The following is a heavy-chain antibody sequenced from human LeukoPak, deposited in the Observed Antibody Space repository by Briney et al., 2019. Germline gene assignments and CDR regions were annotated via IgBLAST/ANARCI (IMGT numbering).Heavy chain of an antibody. J-gene: IGHJ3*02. CDR3: ATRYDFWSDLTEDAFDI. Sequence: ASVKVSCKASGYTFTGYYMHWVRQAPGQGIEWMGWINPNSGGTNYAQKFQGRVTMTRDTSISTAYMELSRLRSDDSAVYYCATRYDFWSDLTEDAFDIWGQGTMVTVSS. D-gene: IGHD3-3*01. CDR1: GYTFTGYY. V-gene: IGHV1-2*02. CDR2: INPNSGGT.